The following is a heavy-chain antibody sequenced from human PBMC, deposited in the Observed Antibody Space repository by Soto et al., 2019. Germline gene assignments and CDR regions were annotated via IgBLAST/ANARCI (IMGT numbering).Heavy chain of an antibody. V-gene: IGHV3-21*01. CDR1: GFTFSSYS. D-gene: IGHD2-15*01. Sequence: EVQLVESGGGLLKPGGSLRLSCAASGFTFSSYSMNWVRQAPGKGLEWVSSISSSSSYIYYADSVKGRFTISRDNAKNSLYLQMNSLRAEDTAVYYCARYLITVAATTDAFDIWGQGTMVTVSS. CDR3: ARYLITVAATTDAFDI. J-gene: IGHJ3*02. CDR2: ISSSSSYI.